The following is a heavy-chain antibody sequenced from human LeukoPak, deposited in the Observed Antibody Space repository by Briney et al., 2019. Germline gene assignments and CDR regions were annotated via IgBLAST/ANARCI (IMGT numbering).Heavy chain of an antibody. Sequence: GGSLRLSCAASGFTFSNYWMHWVRQAPGKGLVWVSRINSDESGTTYADSVRGRFTIPRDNAKNTLYLQVNSLRAEDTAVYYCARTEGTVAYDSWGQGTLVTVSS. CDR3: ARTEGTVAYDS. V-gene: IGHV3-74*01. D-gene: IGHD4-23*01. CDR2: INSDESGT. J-gene: IGHJ5*01. CDR1: GFTFSNYW.